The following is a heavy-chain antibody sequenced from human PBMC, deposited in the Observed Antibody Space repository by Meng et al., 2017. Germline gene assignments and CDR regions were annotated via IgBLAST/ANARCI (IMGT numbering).Heavy chain of an antibody. V-gene: IGHV1-46*01. Sequence: ASVKVSCKASGYTFTSYYMHWVRQAPGQGLEWMGIINPSGGSTSYAQKFQGRVTMTRDTSTSTVYMELSSLRSEDTAVYYCAREGGGTTSRDKPYYYYYGMDVWGQGTTVTVSS. D-gene: IGHD1-1*01. CDR3: AREGGGTTSRDKPYYYYYGMDV. J-gene: IGHJ6*02. CDR2: INPSGGST. CDR1: GYTFTSYY.